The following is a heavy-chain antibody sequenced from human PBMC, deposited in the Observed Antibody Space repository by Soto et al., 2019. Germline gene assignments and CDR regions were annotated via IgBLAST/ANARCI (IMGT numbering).Heavy chain of an antibody. Sequence: GGSLRLSCAASGFTFSSYAMSWVRQAPGKGLEWVSAISGSGGSTYYADSVKGRFTISRDNSKNTLYLQMNSLRAEDTAVYYCARGDAGIAARRPYYYYGMDVWGQGTTVTVSS. CDR1: GFTFSSYA. CDR3: ARGDAGIAARRPYYYYGMDV. D-gene: IGHD6-6*01. CDR2: ISGSGGST. V-gene: IGHV3-23*01. J-gene: IGHJ6*02.